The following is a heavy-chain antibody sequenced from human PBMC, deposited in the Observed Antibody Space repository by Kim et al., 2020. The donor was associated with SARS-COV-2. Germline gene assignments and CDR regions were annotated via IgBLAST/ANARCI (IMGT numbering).Heavy chain of an antibody. J-gene: IGHJ6*02. D-gene: IGHD3-10*01. CDR1: GGSISSSNW. V-gene: IGHV4-4*02. CDR3: ARGVTMVRGVGGDYYYYGMDV. Sequence: SETLSRTCAVSGGSISSSNWWSWVRQPPGKGLEWIGEIYHSGSTNYNPSLKSRVTISVDKSKNQFSLKLSSVTAADTAVYYCARGVTMVRGVGGDYYYYGMDVWGQGTTVTVSS. CDR2: IYHSGST.